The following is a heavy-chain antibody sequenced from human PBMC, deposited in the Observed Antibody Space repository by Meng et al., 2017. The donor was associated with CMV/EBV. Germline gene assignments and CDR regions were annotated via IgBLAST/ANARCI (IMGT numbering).Heavy chain of an antibody. CDR1: YY. D-gene: IGHD3-3*01. CDR2: INPNSGGT. CDR3: ARVALRHDFWSGYYSSYYFDY. J-gene: IGHJ4*02. V-gene: IGHV1-2*02. Sequence: YYMHWVRQAPGQGLEWMGWINPNSGGTNYAQKFQGRVTMTRDTSISTAYMELSRLRSDDTAVYYCARVALRHDFWSGYYSSYYFDYWGQGTLGTVSS.